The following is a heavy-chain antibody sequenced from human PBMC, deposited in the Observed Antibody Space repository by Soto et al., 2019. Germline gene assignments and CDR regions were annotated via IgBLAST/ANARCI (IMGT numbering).Heavy chain of an antibody. V-gene: IGHV4-59*01. J-gene: IGHJ4*02. CDR1: GGSISSNF. CDR3: ARAESSSSEGFDY. Sequence: QVQLQESGPGLVKPSETLSLVCSVSGGSISSNFWSWVRQPPGKGLEWIGHINSRGRTNYNPSLMSRVTISMDTSKKQFSLKLTSVTAADTAVYYCARAESSSSEGFDYWGRGTLVTVSS. CDR2: INSRGRT. D-gene: IGHD6-6*01.